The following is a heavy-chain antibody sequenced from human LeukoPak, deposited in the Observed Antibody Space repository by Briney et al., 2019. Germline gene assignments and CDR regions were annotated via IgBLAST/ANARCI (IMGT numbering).Heavy chain of an antibody. J-gene: IGHJ4*02. CDR2: IYPGDSDT. D-gene: IGHD2-15*01. Sequence: GESLKISCKGSGYSFTSYWIGWVRQMPGKGLEWMGIIYPGDSDTRYSPSFQGQVTISADKSISTAYLQWSSLKASDTAMYYCARHGPSDCSGGSCYLTFDHWGQGTLVTVSS. CDR1: GYSFTSYW. V-gene: IGHV5-51*01. CDR3: ARHGPSDCSGGSCYLTFDH.